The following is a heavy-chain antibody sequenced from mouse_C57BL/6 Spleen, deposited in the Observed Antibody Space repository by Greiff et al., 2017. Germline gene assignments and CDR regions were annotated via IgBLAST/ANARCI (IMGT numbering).Heavy chain of an antibody. CDR3: ARWRYSSSLLAY. Sequence: VKLQQPGAELVKPGASVKMSCKASGYTFTSYWLTWVKQRPGQGLEWIGDIYPGSGSTNYNEQFKNKATLTVDTSSSTAYIQLSSLTSEDSAVYYCARWRYSSSLLAYWGQGTLVTVSA. CDR2: IYPGSGST. CDR1: GYTFTSYW. V-gene: IGHV1-55*01. J-gene: IGHJ3*01. D-gene: IGHD1-1*01.